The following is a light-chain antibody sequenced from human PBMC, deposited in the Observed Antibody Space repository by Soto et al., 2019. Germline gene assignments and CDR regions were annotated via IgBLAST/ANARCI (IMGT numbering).Light chain of an antibody. CDR1: NIGSKS. J-gene: IGLJ2*01. CDR2: YDS. CDR3: QVWDIGSGVA. Sequence: SYVLTQAPSVSVAPGKTARVTCGGNNIGSKSVHWYQQKPGQAPVLVIYYDSDRPSGVPERFSGYNSGNMATLTISRVEAEDEADYYCQVWDIGSGVAFGGGTKVTVL. V-gene: IGLV3-21*04.